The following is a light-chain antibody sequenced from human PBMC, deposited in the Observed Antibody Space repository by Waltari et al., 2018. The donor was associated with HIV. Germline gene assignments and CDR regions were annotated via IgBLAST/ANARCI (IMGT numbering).Light chain of an antibody. CDR2: SNN. CDR3: AVWDDNVNGL. V-gene: IGLV1-44*01. Sequence: QSVLIQPPSVSGTPGQRVTISCSGRRSNIGSNDVTWYQQLPGTAPKLLIYSNNRRSSGVPERFSGSKSGTAASLAISGLQSEDEGDYYCAVWDDNVNGLFGGGTKVTV. J-gene: IGLJ2*01. CDR1: RSNIGSND.